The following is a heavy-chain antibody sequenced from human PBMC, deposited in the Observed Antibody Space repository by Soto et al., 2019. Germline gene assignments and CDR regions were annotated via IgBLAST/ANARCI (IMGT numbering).Heavy chain of an antibody. CDR2: IYTDGTT. CDR1: SFTVSTNY. V-gene: IGHV3-53*01. D-gene: IGHD6-6*01. Sequence: PGGYLRLSCVACSFTVSTNYMNWVRQAPGKGLEWLSIIYTDGTTYYADSVKGRFTISRDNFKNTLYLQMNNLRAEDTAIYYCAILSNWGQGTMVPVSP. CDR3: AILSN. J-gene: IGHJ4*02.